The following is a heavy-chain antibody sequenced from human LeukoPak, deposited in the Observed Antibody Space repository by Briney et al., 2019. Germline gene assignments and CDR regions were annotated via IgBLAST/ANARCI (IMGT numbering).Heavy chain of an antibody. CDR3: ASVDSGFYYYYGMDV. CDR1: GYTFTSYA. Sequence: ASVKVSCKASGYTFTSYAMHWVRQAPGQRLEWMGWINAGNGNTKYSQKFQGRVTITRDTSASTAYMELSSLRSEDTAVYYCASVDSGFYYYYGMDVWGQGTTVTVSS. V-gene: IGHV1-3*01. D-gene: IGHD3-10*01. J-gene: IGHJ6*02. CDR2: INAGNGNT.